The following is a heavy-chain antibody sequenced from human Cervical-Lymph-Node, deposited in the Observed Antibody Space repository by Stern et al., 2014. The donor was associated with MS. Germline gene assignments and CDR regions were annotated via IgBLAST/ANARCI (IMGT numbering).Heavy chain of an antibody. Sequence: VQLLESGPGLVKPSQTLALTCTVSGGPIGSGTYYWSWIRQPAGKGLEWIGRIYNSGSTSYNPSLKSRVTMSLDTSKNQFSLKLSSVTAADTAVYYCARDDAVGATRYHYAMDVWGQGTTVTVSS. V-gene: IGHV4-61*02. J-gene: IGHJ6*02. D-gene: IGHD1-26*01. CDR1: GGPIGSGTYY. CDR3: ARDDAVGATRYHYAMDV. CDR2: IYNSGST.